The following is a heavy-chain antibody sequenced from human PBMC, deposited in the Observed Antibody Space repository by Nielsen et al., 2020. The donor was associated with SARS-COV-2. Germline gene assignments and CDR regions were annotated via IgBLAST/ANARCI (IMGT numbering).Heavy chain of an antibody. V-gene: IGHV3-23*01. CDR2: ISGSGGST. Sequence: GGSLRLSYAASGFTFSSYAMSWVRQAPGKGLEWVSAISGSGGSTYYADSVKGRFTISRDNSKNTLYLQMNSLRAEDTAVYYCGRGGWNYPLNGMDVWGQGTTVTVSS. J-gene: IGHJ6*02. CDR1: GFTFSSYA. D-gene: IGHD1-7*01. CDR3: GRGGWNYPLNGMDV.